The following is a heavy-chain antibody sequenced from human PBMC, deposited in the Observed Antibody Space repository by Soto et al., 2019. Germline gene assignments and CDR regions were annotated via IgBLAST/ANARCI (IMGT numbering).Heavy chain of an antibody. J-gene: IGHJ3*02. V-gene: IGHV1-58*01. D-gene: IGHD3-10*01. CDR3: AAEAIGAYAFDI. CDR1: GFTFTSSA. CDR2: IVVGSGNT. Sequence: ASVKVSCKASGFTFTSSAVQWVRQARGQRLEWIGWIVVGSGNTNYAQKFQERVTITRDMSTSTAYMELCSLRSEDTAVYYCAAEAIGAYAFDIWGQGTMVTVSS.